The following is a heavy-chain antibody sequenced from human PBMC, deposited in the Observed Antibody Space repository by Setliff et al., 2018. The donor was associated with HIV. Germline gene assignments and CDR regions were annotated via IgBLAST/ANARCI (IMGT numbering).Heavy chain of an antibody. V-gene: IGHV3-48*03. D-gene: IGHD3-22*01. Sequence: PGGSLRLSCAASGFTFSSYEMNWVRQAPGKGLEWVSYISSSGSTIYYADSVKGRFSISRDNARNSLFLQMNNLRVEDTAVYYCAREGSSGYTGWFDSWGQGTLVTVSS. CDR2: ISSSGSTI. CDR1: GFTFSSYE. J-gene: IGHJ5*01. CDR3: AREGSSGYTGWFDS.